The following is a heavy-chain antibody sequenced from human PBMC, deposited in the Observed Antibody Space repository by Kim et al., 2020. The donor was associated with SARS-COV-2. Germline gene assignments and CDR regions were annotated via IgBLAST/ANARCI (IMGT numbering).Heavy chain of an antibody. J-gene: IGHJ4*02. D-gene: IGHD3-10*01. Sequence: GESLKISCKGSGYSFTSYWISWVRQMPGKGLEWMGRIDPSDSYTNYSPSFQGYVTISADKSISTAYLQWSSLKASDTAMYYCARVGSGSFSLPDFYYWGQGTLVTVSS. CDR3: ARVGSGSFSLPDFYY. V-gene: IGHV5-10-1*01. CDR2: IDPSDSYT. CDR1: GYSFTSYW.